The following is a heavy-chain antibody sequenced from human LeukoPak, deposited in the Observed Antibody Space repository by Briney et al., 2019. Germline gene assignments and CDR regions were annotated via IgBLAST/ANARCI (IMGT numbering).Heavy chain of an antibody. V-gene: IGHV1-8*01. CDR1: AYTFTIYD. CDR3: ALTSLTDFWSGYYSYYFDY. J-gene: IGHJ4*02. Sequence: ASLTVSFKASAYTFTIYDINWVRQTPGQGLAWMGGMNPNSGNTGYAQKLQGRVTMTRNTSISTAYMELSSMRSEDTAVYYCALTSLTDFWSGYYSYYFDYWGQGTLVTVSS. D-gene: IGHD3-3*01. CDR2: MNPNSGNT.